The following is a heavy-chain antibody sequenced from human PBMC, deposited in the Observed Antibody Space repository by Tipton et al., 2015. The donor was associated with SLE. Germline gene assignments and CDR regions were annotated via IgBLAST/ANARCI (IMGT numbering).Heavy chain of an antibody. CDR1: GYTFTSYG. CDR2: ISCNNGNT. D-gene: IGHD5-18*01. V-gene: IGHV1-18*01. CDR3: ARRDRIQRWYGLDY. Sequence: QLVQSGAEVKKPGASVKVSCKASGYTFTSYGISWVRQAPGQGLEWMGRISCNNGNTDYTQKFQGRVTMTTDTSTSTAYMELRRLTSDDTAVYYCARRDRIQRWYGLDYWGQGTLVTVSS. J-gene: IGHJ4*02.